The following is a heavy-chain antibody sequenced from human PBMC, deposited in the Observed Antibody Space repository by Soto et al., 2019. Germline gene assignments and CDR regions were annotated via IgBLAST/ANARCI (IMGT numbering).Heavy chain of an antibody. V-gene: IGHV2-5*05. Sequence: GSCPTLVNPTQTLTLTCTFSGFSLSTSGVGVGWIRQPPGKALEWLALIYWDDDKRYGPSLKSRLTITKDTSKNQVVLTMTNMDPVDTATYYCAHRAIAARPGFAFDIWGQGTMVTVSS. CDR2: IYWDDDK. CDR1: GFSLSTSGVG. J-gene: IGHJ3*02. CDR3: AHRAIAARPGFAFDI. D-gene: IGHD6-6*01.